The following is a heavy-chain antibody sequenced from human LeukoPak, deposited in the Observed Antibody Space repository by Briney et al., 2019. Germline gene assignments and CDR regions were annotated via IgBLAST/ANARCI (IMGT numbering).Heavy chain of an antibody. Sequence: PSETLSLTCTVSGGSISSNYWSWIRQPAGKGLEWIGRISASGSTNYSPSLKSRVTTSVDTSKNQFSLKLSSVTAADTAVYYCAREEGTTWYSAFDIWGQGTMVTVSS. CDR2: ISASGST. J-gene: IGHJ3*02. CDR1: GGSISSNY. CDR3: AREEGTTWYSAFDI. D-gene: IGHD6-13*01. V-gene: IGHV4-4*07.